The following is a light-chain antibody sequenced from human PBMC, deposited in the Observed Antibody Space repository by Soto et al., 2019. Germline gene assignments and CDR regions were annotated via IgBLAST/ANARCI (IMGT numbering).Light chain of an antibody. J-gene: IGKJ3*01. CDR3: QQRSNWPPVFT. CDR2: DAS. V-gene: IGKV3-11*01. CDR1: QSVSSY. Sequence: EIVLTQSPATLSLSPGERATLSCRASQSVSSYLAWYQQKPGQAPRLLIYDASNRATGIPARFSGSGSGTNLTLTISSLEPEDFAVYYCQQRSNWPPVFTFGPGTNVDIK.